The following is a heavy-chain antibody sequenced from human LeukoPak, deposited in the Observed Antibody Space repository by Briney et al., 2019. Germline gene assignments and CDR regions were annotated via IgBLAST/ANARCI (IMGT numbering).Heavy chain of an antibody. CDR1: GFTFSSYG. CDR2: IWYDGSNK. CDR3: AREGRKYGSGSLYYFDY. V-gene: IGHV3-33*01. Sequence: PGGSLRLSCAASGFTFSSYGMHWVRQAPGKGLEWLAIIWYDGSNKYYADSVKGRFAISRDNSKNTLYLQMNSLRAEDTAVYYCAREGRKYGSGSLYYFDYWGQGTLVTVSS. D-gene: IGHD3-10*01. J-gene: IGHJ4*02.